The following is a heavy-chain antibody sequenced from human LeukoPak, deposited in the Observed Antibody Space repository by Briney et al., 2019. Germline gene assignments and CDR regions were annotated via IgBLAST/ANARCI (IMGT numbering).Heavy chain of an antibody. J-gene: IGHJ5*02. Sequence: GGSGRLSCAASGFTFSSYSMNWIRQAPGKGLEWVSSISSSSSYIYYADSVKGRFTISRDNAKNSLYLQMNSLRAEDTAVYYCARTVGAARGWFDPWGQGTLVTVSS. D-gene: IGHD6-6*01. CDR1: GFTFSSYS. CDR2: ISSSSSYI. V-gene: IGHV3-21*01. CDR3: ARTVGAARGWFDP.